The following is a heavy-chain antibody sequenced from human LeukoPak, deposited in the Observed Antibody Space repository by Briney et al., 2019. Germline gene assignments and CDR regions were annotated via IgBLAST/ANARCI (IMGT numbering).Heavy chain of an antibody. V-gene: IGHV3-7*01. Sequence: GRSLRLSCAASGFTFSSYAMHWVRQAPGKGLEWVANIKQDGSEKYYVDSVKGRFTISRDNAKNSLYLQMNSLRAEDTAVYYCARDLAVADDYWGQGTLVTVSS. CDR3: ARDLAVADDY. J-gene: IGHJ4*02. CDR2: IKQDGSEK. CDR1: GFTFSSYA. D-gene: IGHD6-19*01.